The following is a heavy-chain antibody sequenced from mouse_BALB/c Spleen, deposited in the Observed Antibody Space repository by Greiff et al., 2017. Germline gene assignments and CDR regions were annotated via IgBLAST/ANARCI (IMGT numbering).Heavy chain of an antibody. Sequence: QVQLKESGPGLVAPSQTLSITCTVSGFSLTGYGVNWVRQPPGKGLAWLGMIWGDGSTDYNSALKSRLSISKDNSKSQVFLKMNSLQTDDTARYYCAREGGDWYFDVWGAGTTVTVSS. CDR3: AREGGDWYFDV. J-gene: IGHJ1*01. CDR1: GFSLTGYG. V-gene: IGHV2-6-7*01. CDR2: IWGDGST.